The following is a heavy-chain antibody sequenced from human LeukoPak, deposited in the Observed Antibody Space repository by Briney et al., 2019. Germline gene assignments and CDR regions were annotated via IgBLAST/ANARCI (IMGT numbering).Heavy chain of an antibody. CDR1: GFTFSSYA. V-gene: IGHV3-30*04. J-gene: IGHJ6*03. CDR3: GRDGGQSYYYYYMDV. Sequence: GGSLRLSCAASGFTFSSYAMYWVRQAPGKGLEWVAVISYDGNNKYYADSVKGRFTISRDNSKNTLYVQMKSLRAEDTAVFYCGRDGGQSYYYYYMDVWGKGTTVTVSS. CDR2: ISYDGNNK. D-gene: IGHD3-16*01.